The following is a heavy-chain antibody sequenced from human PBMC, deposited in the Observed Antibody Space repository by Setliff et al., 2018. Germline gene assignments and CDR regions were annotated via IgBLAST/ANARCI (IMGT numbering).Heavy chain of an antibody. J-gene: IGHJ4*02. CDR3: ARAPLESGYYYGQGHYFDN. Sequence: ASVKVSCKTSGYSFTVFGISWVRQAPGQGLEWMGWIGPYYGSTNYAQKFQGRVTMTKDTSTTTVYLELSSLRSEDTALYYCARAPLESGYYYGQGHYFDNWGQGTLVTVSS. CDR2: IGPYYGST. V-gene: IGHV1-18*01. D-gene: IGHD5-18*01. CDR1: GYSFTVFG.